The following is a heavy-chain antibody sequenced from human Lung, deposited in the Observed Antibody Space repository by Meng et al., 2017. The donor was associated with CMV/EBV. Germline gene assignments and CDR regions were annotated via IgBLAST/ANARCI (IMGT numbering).Heavy chain of an antibody. Sequence: SVKVSCKASGGTFSSYAISWVRQAPGQGLEWMGGIIPILGIANYAQKFQGRVTITADKSTSTAYMELSSLRSEDTAVYYCARDLNGGSPSRGWFDPWGQGXLVTVSS. D-gene: IGHD2-8*01. CDR1: GGTFSSYA. J-gene: IGHJ5*02. V-gene: IGHV1-69*10. CDR3: ARDLNGGSPSRGWFDP. CDR2: IIPILGIA.